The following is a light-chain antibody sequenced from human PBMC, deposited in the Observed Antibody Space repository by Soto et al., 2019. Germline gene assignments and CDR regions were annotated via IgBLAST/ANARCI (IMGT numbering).Light chain of an antibody. CDR1: SSDVGGYNY. CDR2: GVS. Sequence: QSALTQPASVSQSPGQSITISCTGTSSDVGGYNYVSWYQHHPGKSPKLLIYGVSNRPPGVSDRFSGSKSGNTASLTISGLLAEDEADYYCSSYTTSTTLPYVFGTGTKVTVL. J-gene: IGLJ1*01. V-gene: IGLV2-14*01. CDR3: SSYTTSTTLPYV.